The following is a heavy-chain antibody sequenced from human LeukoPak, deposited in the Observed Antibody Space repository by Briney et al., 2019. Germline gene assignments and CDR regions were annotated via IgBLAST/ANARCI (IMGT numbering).Heavy chain of an antibody. D-gene: IGHD5-12*01. V-gene: IGHV3-21*01. CDR3: ARDRILSGYGDDAFDI. CDR2: ISSSSSYI. Sequence: GGSLRLSCAASGFTFSSYSMNWVRQAPGKGLERVSSISSSSSYIYYADSVKGRFTISRDNAKNSLYLQMNSLRAEDTAVYYCARDRILSGYGDDAFDIWGQGTMVTVSS. J-gene: IGHJ3*02. CDR1: GFTFSSYS.